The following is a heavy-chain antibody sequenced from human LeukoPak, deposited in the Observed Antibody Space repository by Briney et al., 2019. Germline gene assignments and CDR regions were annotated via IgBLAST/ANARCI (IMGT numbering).Heavy chain of an antibody. CDR3: ARDRRAFGGAAYYFDY. D-gene: IGHD3-10*01. CDR2: ISYDGSNK. Sequence: QPGRSLRLSCAASGFTFSSYAMHWVRQAPGKGLEWVAVISYDGSNKYYADSVKGRFTISRDNAKNSLYLQMNSLRAEDTAVYYCARDRRAFGGAAYYFDYWGQGTLVTVSS. CDR1: GFTFSSYA. J-gene: IGHJ4*02. V-gene: IGHV3-30-3*01.